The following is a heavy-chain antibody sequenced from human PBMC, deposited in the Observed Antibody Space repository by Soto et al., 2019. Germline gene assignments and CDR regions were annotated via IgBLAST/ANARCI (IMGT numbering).Heavy chain of an antibody. CDR2: MNPNSGNT. J-gene: IGHJ4*02. Sequence: QVQLVQSGAEVKKPGASVKVSCKASGYTFTSYDINWVRQATGQGLEWMGWMNPNSGNTGYAQKFQGRVTMTRHTSIITAYMELSSLRSEDTAVYYCARAGIQQRNYLFDYWGQGTLVTVSS. CDR1: GYTFTSYD. D-gene: IGHD1-7*01. V-gene: IGHV1-8*01. CDR3: ARAGIQQRNYLFDY.